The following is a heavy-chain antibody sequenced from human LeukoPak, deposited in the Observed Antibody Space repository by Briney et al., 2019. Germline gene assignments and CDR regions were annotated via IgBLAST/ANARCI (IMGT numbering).Heavy chain of an antibody. CDR3: ASQDYDILTGVY. V-gene: IGHV3-53*01. CDR1: GITVSTNY. Sequence: GGSLRLSCAASGITVSTNYMNWVRQAPGKGLEWVSVIYSTDKTNYADSVQGRFTISRDPSKNTVYLQMNSLRGEDTAVYYCASQDYDILTGVYWGQGTLVTVSS. CDR2: IYSTDKT. J-gene: IGHJ4*02. D-gene: IGHD3-9*01.